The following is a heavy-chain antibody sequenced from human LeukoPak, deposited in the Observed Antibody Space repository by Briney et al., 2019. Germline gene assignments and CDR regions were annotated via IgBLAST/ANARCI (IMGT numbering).Heavy chain of an antibody. Sequence: GGSLRLSCAASGFTFSSYGMHWVRQAPGKGLEWVSSISSSSSYIYYADSVKGRFTISRDNAKNSLYLQMNSLRAEDTAVYYCARDPFSSGWYGGGFDYWGQGTLVTVSS. J-gene: IGHJ4*02. CDR3: ARDPFSSGWYGGGFDY. D-gene: IGHD6-19*01. CDR2: ISSSSSYI. CDR1: GFTFSSYG. V-gene: IGHV3-21*01.